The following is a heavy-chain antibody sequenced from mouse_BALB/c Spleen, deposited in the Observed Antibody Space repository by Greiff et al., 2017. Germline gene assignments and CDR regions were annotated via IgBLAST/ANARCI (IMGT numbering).Heavy chain of an antibody. CDR1: GFTFSSYA. D-gene: IGHD2-4*01. Sequence: EVHLVESGGGLVKPGGSLKLSCAASGFTFSSYAMSWVRQTPEKRLEWVASISSGGSIYYPDSVKGRFTISRDNARNILYLQMSSLRSEDTAMYYCARGTTMITPDYWGQGTTLTVSS. CDR2: ISSGGSI. J-gene: IGHJ2*01. V-gene: IGHV5-6-5*01. CDR3: ARGTTMITPDY.